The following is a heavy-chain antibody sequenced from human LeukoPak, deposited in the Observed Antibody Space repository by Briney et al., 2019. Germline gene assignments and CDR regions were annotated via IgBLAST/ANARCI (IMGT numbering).Heavy chain of an antibody. CDR1: GGTFSSYA. CDR3: ARSPESALGAFDI. J-gene: IGHJ3*02. D-gene: IGHD3-10*01. Sequence: SVKVSCKASGGTFSSYAISWVRQAPGQGLEWMGGIIPIFGTANYAQKFQGRVTITADESTSTAYMELSSLRSEDTAVYYCARSPESALGAFDIWGQGTMVTVSS. CDR2: IIPIFGTA. V-gene: IGHV1-69*13.